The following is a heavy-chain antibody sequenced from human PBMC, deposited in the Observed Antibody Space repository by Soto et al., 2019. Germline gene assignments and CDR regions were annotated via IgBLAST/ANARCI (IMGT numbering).Heavy chain of an antibody. Sequence: PGGSLRLSCAASGFTFSDHYMDWVRQAPGKGLEWVGRTRNKANSYTTEYAASVKGRFTISRDDSKNSLYLQMNSLKTEDTAVYYCARVTGVYSSSWCDYWGQGTLVTVSS. CDR3: ARVTGVYSSSWCDY. D-gene: IGHD6-13*01. CDR1: GFTFSDHY. CDR2: TRNKANSYTT. V-gene: IGHV3-72*01. J-gene: IGHJ4*02.